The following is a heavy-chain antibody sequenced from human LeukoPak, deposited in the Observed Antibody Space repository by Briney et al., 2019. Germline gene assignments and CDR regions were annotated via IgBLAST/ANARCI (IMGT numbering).Heavy chain of an antibody. CDR3: ARVYLANDAFDV. J-gene: IGHJ3*01. CDR2: INHSGST. CDR1: GGSFSGYY. V-gene: IGHV4-34*01. Sequence: SETLSLTCAVYGGSFSGYYWNWIRQPPGKGLEWIGEINHSGSTSYNPSFKSRVTISVDTSKNQFSLKLGSVTAADTAVYYCARVYLANDAFDVWGQGTMVTVSS. D-gene: IGHD2/OR15-2a*01.